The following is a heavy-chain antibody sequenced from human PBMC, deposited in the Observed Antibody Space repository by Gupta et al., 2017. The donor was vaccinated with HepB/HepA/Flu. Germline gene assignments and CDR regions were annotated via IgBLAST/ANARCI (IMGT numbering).Heavy chain of an antibody. CDR2: IKHDGSDE. CDR1: GFTFKTWW. D-gene: IGHD3-10*02. J-gene: IGHJ6*03. CDR3: ARCSGVPFYSYYYMDV. V-gene: IGHV3-7*01. Sequence: EVQLVESGGGLVQPGGSLRLSCAASGFTFKTWWMSWVRQAPGKGLEWVANIKHDGSDEYYVDSVKGRFTVSRDNAKDSLFLYMNNLRAEDAGVYYCARCSGVPFYSYYYMDVWGKGTTVAVSS.